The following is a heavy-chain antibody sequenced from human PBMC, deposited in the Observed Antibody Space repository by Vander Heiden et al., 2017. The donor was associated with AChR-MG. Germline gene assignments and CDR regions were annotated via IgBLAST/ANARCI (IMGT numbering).Heavy chain of an antibody. J-gene: IGHJ6*02. CDR2: IYYSGST. D-gene: IGHD3-10*01. CDR3: ARWAMVRGVTKWEYYYYGMDV. Sequence: QVQLQESGPGLVKPSETLSLTCTVPGGSISSYYWSWIRQPPGKGLEWIGYIYYSGSTNYNPSLKSRVTISVDTSKNQFSLKLSSVTAADTAVYYCARWAMVRGVTKWEYYYYGMDVWGQGTTVTVSS. CDR1: GGSISSYY. V-gene: IGHV4-59*01.